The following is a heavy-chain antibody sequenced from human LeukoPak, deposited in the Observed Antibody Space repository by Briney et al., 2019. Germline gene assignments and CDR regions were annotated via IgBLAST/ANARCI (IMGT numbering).Heavy chain of an antibody. CDR1: GFTFEDYA. J-gene: IGHJ4*02. CDR2: ISWNSGSI. D-gene: IGHD1-26*01. Sequence: GRSLRLSCVASGFTFEDYAMHWVRHAPGKGLKWVSGISWNSGSIGYADSVKGRFTISRDNAKNSLYVQMNSLRAEDMALYYCAKGGSYYELDYWGQGTLVTVSS. V-gene: IGHV3-9*03. CDR3: AKGGSYYELDY.